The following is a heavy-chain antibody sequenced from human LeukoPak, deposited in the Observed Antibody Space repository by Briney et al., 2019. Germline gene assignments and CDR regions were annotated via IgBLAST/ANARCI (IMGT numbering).Heavy chain of an antibody. CDR1: GYTFTGYY. V-gene: IGHV1-2*02. J-gene: IGHJ4*02. CDR3: TRTTYYSTTSCRKGFDY. CDR2: INPNSGGT. Sequence: VASVKVSCKASGYTFTGYYMHWVRQAPGQGLEWMGWINPNSGGTNYAQKFQGRVTMTRDTSISTAYMELSRLRSDDTAVYYCTRTTYYSTTSCRKGFDYWGRGTLVTVSS. D-gene: IGHD2-2*01.